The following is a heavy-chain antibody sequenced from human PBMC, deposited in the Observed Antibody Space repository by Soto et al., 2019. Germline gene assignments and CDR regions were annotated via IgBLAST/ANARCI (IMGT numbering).Heavy chain of an antibody. CDR2: IYYSGST. J-gene: IGHJ6*02. D-gene: IGHD3-10*01. CDR1: GGSISSSSYY. Sequence: PSETLSLTCTVSGGSISSSSYYWGWIRQPPGKGLEWIGSIYYSGSTYYNPSLKSRVTISVGTSKNQFSLKLSSVTAADTAVYYCARRLVRGVRDYGMDVWGQGTTVTVSS. CDR3: ARRLVRGVRDYGMDV. V-gene: IGHV4-39*01.